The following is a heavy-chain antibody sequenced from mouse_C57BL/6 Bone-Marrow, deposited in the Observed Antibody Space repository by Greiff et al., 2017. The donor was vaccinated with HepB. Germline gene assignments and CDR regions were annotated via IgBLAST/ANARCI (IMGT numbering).Heavy chain of an antibody. J-gene: IGHJ1*03. D-gene: IGHD1-1*01. V-gene: IGHV2-5*01. Sequence: QVQLQQSGPGLVQPSQSLSITCTVSGFSLTSYGVHWVRQSPGKGLEWLGVIWRGGSTDYNAAFMSRLSITKDNSKSQVFFKMNSLQADDTAIYYCAKAPFYGSRRYFDVWGTGTTVTVSS. CDR1: GFSLTSYG. CDR3: AKAPFYGSRRYFDV. CDR2: IWRGGST.